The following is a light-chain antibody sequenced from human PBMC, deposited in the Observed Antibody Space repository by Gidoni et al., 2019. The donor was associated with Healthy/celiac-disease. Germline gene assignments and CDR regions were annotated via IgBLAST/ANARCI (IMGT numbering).Light chain of an antibody. V-gene: IGLV2-14*01. Sequence: QSALTQPASVSGSPGQSITISCTGTSSDVGGYNYVSWYQQHPGKAPKLMIYEVSTRPSGVPDRFSGSKSGNTASLTISGLQAEDEADYYCSSYTSSSTPVFGGGTKLTVL. J-gene: IGLJ2*01. CDR1: SSDVGGYNY. CDR2: EVS. CDR3: SSYTSSSTPV.